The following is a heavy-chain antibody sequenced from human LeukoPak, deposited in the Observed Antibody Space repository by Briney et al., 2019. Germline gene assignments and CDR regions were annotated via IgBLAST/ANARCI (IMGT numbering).Heavy chain of an antibody. Sequence: PSETLSLTCTVSGGSISGYYWGWIRQPPGKGLEWIGSIYYSGTPYYNPSLETRLTISVDTSKSHFSLRLSSVTAVDTAVYYCVRDRELNYWGQGTLVTVSS. D-gene: IGHD1-26*01. CDR2: IYYSGTP. J-gene: IGHJ4*02. CDR3: VRDRELNY. CDR1: GGSISGYY. V-gene: IGHV4-39*02.